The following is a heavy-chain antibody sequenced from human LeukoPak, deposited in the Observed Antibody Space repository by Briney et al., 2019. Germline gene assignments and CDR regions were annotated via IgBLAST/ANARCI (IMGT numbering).Heavy chain of an antibody. J-gene: IGHJ4*02. CDR2: IKQDGSEK. CDR3: ARAPSTPDFWSGYYGPAESDY. D-gene: IGHD3-3*01. CDR1: GFTFSSYA. V-gene: IGHV3-7*01. Sequence: GGSLRLSCAASGFTFSSYAMSWVRQAPGKGLEWAANIKQDGSEKYYVDSVKGRFTISRDNAKNSLYLQMNSLRAEDTAVYYCARAPSTPDFWSGYYGPAESDYWGQGTLVTVSS.